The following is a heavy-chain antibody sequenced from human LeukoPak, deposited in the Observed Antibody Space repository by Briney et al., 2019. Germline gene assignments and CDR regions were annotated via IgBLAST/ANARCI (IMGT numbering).Heavy chain of an antibody. CDR2: ISYDGSNK. Sequence: GRSLRLSCAASGFTFSSYGMHWVRQAPGKGLEWVAVISYDGSNKYYADSVKGRFTISRDNSKNTMYLQMNSLRAEDTAVYYCAKVVYCSSTGCSEGFDYWGQGTLVTVSS. CDR1: GFTFSSYG. CDR3: AKVVYCSSTGCSEGFDY. D-gene: IGHD2-2*01. V-gene: IGHV3-30*18. J-gene: IGHJ4*02.